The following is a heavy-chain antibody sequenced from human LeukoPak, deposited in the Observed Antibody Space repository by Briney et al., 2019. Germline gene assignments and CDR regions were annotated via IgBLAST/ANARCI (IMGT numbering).Heavy chain of an antibody. D-gene: IGHD3-3*01. V-gene: IGHV1-24*01. Sequence: ASVKVSCKVSGYTLTELSMHWVRQAPGKGLEWMGGFDPEDGETIYAQRFQGRVTMTEDTSTDTAYMELSSLRSEDTAVYYCAREKRFLEWLAADYWGQGTLVTVSS. CDR1: GYTLTELS. CDR2: FDPEDGET. CDR3: AREKRFLEWLAADY. J-gene: IGHJ4*02.